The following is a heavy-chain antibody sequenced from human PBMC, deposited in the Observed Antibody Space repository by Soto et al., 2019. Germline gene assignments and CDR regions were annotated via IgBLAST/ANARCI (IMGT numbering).Heavy chain of an antibody. V-gene: IGHV3-64*01. CDR3: ARGVDFWSGCDYYYYMDV. Sequence: GGSLRLSCAASGFTFSIYAMHWVRQGPGKGLEYVSAISSNGGSTYYANSVKGRFTISRDNSKNTLYLQMGSLRAEDMAVYYCARGVDFWSGCDYYYYMDVWGKGTTVTVSS. J-gene: IGHJ6*03. D-gene: IGHD3-3*01. CDR2: ISSNGGST. CDR1: GFTFSIYA.